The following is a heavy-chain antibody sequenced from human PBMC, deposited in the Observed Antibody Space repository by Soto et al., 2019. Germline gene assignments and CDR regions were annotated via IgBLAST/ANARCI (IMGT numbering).Heavy chain of an antibody. CDR1: GFTFSSYA. V-gene: IGHV3-23*01. CDR3: ASTDSSSWQNDAFDI. Sequence: EVQLLESGGGLVQPGGSLRLSCAASGFTFSSYAMSWVRQAPGKGLEWVSAISGSGGSTYYADSVKGRFTISRDNSKNTQYLQMNSLRAEDTAVYYCASTDSSSWQNDAFDIWGQGTMVTVSS. D-gene: IGHD6-13*01. CDR2: ISGSGGST. J-gene: IGHJ3*02.